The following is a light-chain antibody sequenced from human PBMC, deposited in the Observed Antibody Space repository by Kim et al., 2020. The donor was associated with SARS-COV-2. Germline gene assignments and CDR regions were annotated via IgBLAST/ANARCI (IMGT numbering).Light chain of an antibody. CDR3: QAWDSSTVL. J-gene: IGLJ2*01. CDR2: QDR. V-gene: IGLV3-1*01. Sequence: VSPGQTATITCSGDKLGDKYVCWYQQNTGQSPVVVIYQDRKRPSGIPERFSGSNSGNTATLTISGTQAMDEADYYCQAWDSSTVLFGGGTQLTVL. CDR1: KLGDKY.